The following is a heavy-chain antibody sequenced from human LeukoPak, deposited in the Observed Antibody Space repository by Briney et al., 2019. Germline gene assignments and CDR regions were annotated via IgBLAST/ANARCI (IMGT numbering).Heavy chain of an antibody. Sequence: GASVKVSCTASGYTFTVYYMHWVRQAPGQGLEWMGWINPNSGGTNYAQKFQGRVTMTRDTSISTAYMELSRLRSDDTAVYYCARSYVDTAMVAGYGGQGTLVTVSA. D-gene: IGHD5-18*01. J-gene: IGHJ4*02. CDR1: GYTFTVYY. V-gene: IGHV1-2*02. CDR3: ARSYVDTAMVAGY. CDR2: INPNSGGT.